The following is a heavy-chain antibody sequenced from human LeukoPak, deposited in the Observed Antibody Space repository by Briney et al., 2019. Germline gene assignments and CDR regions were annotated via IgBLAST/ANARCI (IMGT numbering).Heavy chain of an antibody. V-gene: IGHV3-21*01. J-gene: IGHJ4*02. Sequence: GGSLRLSCAASGFTISSYSMNWVRQAPGKGLGWVSSISSSSSYIYHADSVKGRFTISRDNAKNSLYLQMNSLRAEDTAVYYCAGDRMSATYYYDSSPVDYWGQGTLVTVSS. D-gene: IGHD3-22*01. CDR1: GFTISSYS. CDR2: ISSSSSYI. CDR3: AGDRMSATYYYDSSPVDY.